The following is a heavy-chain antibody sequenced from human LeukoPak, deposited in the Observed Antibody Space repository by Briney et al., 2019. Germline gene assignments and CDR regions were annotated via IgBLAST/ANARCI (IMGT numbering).Heavy chain of an antibody. Sequence: GGSLRLSCVASGFSFSSFEMNWVRQAPGRGLEWVSYISDFGSIMYYADSVKGRFTISRDNAKNSLYLQMNGLRAEDTAVYYCAKEVQVERRKDGFDIWGQGTMVTVSS. CDR1: GFSFSSFE. J-gene: IGHJ3*02. CDR2: ISDFGSIM. CDR3: AKEVQVERRKDGFDI. D-gene: IGHD1-1*01. V-gene: IGHV3-48*03.